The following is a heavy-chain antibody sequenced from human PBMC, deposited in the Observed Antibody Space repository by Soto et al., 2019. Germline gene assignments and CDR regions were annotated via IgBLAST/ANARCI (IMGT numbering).Heavy chain of an antibody. V-gene: IGHV1-69*01. D-gene: IGHD4-4*01. CDR1: GGTFSSYA. J-gene: IGHJ6*02. CDR3: ATRNSNYEAYYYYYGMDV. Sequence: QVQLVQSGAEVEKPGSSVKVSCKASGGTFSSYAISWVRQAPGQGLEWMGGIIPIFGTANYAQKFQGRVTITADESTSTAYMELSSLRSEDTAVYYCATRNSNYEAYYYYYGMDVWGQGTTVTVSS. CDR2: IIPIFGTA.